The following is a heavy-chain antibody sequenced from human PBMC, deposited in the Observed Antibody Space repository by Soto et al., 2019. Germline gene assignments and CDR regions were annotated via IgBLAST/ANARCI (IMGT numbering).Heavy chain of an antibody. Sequence: GGSLRLSCAASGFTFSSYSMNWVRQAPGKGLEWVSYISSSSSTIYYADSVKGRFTISRDNAKNSLYLQMNSLRAEDTAVYYCASASIATYYDYIWGSYRQNRYFDYWGQGTLVTVSS. V-gene: IGHV3-48*01. J-gene: IGHJ4*02. CDR1: GFTFSSYS. CDR3: ASASIATYYDYIWGSYRQNRYFDY. CDR2: ISSSSSTI. D-gene: IGHD3-16*02.